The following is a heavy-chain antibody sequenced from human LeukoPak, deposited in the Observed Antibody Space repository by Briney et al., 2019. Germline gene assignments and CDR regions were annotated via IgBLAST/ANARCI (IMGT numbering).Heavy chain of an antibody. CDR3: ARGFIYRSGSFDY. J-gene: IGHJ4*02. CDR1: GFTFSSYW. CDR2: IKQDGSEK. D-gene: IGHD1-26*01. V-gene: IGHV3-7*01. Sequence: SGGSLRLSCAASGFTFSSYWMSWVRQAPGKGLEWVANIKQDGSEKYYVDSVKGRFTISRDNAKNSLYLQMNSLRAEDTAVCYCARGFIYRSGSFDYWGQGTLVTVSS.